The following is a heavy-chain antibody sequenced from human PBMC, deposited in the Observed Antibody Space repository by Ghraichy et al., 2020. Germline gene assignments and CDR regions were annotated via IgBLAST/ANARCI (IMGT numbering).Heavy chain of an antibody. V-gene: IGHV3-23*01. CDR2: ISGSGGST. CDR1: GFTFSSYA. CDR3: AKDIRYYDFWSGPDFYYYGMDV. J-gene: IGHJ6*02. Sequence: GGSLRLSCAASGFTFSSYAMSWVRQAPGKGLEWVSAISGSGGSTYYADSVKGRFTISRDNSKNTLYLQMNSRRAEDTAVYYCAKDIRYYDFWSGPDFYYYGMDVWGQGATVTVSS. D-gene: IGHD3-3*01.